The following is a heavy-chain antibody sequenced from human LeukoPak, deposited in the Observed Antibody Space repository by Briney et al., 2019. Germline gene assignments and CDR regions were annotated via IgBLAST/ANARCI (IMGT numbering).Heavy chain of an antibody. CDR1: GFTFSSYW. CDR2: IHSDGIGT. V-gene: IGHV3-74*01. Sequence: GGSLRLSCAASGFTFSSYWMHRIRQAPGKGLVWVSRIHSDGIGTSYADSVRGRFTISRDNAKNTVYLQKNSLRAEDTAVYYCARDQGSFDYWGQGTLVTVSS. J-gene: IGHJ4*02. CDR3: ARDQGSFDY.